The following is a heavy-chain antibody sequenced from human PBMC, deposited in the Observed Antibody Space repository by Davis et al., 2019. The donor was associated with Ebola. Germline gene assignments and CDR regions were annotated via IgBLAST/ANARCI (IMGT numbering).Heavy chain of an antibody. D-gene: IGHD2-8*01. CDR2: INPSSGGT. J-gene: IGHJ6*02. V-gene: IGHV1-2*02. Sequence: AASVKVSCKASGYTFTGYYMHWVRQAPGQGLEWMGWINPSSGGTNYAQKFQGRVTMTRDTSISTAYMELSRLRSDDTAVYYCARERGIVQTCGMDVWGQGTTVTVSS. CDR3: ARERGIVQTCGMDV. CDR1: GYTFTGYY.